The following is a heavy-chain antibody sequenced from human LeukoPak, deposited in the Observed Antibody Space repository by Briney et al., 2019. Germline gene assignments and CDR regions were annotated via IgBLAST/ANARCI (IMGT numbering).Heavy chain of an antibody. Sequence: GGSLRLSCAASGFTFSSYAMSWVRQAPGKGLEWVGRIKSKTDGGTTDYAAPVKGRFTISRDDSKNTLYLQMNSLKTEDTAVYYCTTDLAAADYYYGMDVWGKGTTVTVSS. J-gene: IGHJ6*04. CDR2: IKSKTDGGTT. CDR1: GFTFSSYA. V-gene: IGHV3-15*01. D-gene: IGHD6-13*01. CDR3: TTDLAAADYYYGMDV.